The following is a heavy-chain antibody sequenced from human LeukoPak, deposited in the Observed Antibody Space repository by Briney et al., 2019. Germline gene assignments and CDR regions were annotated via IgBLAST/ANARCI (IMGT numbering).Heavy chain of an antibody. J-gene: IGHJ4*02. CDR2: INPNSGGT. D-gene: IGHD3-10*01. CDR3: ARAGLLWFGVVFDY. V-gene: IGHV1-2*02. Sequence: ASVKVSCKASGYTFTGYYMHWVRQAPGQGLEWMGWINPNSGGTNYAQKFQGRVTMTRDTSISTAYMELSRLRSDDTAVYYCARAGLLWFGVVFDYWGQGALVTVSS. CDR1: GYTFTGYY.